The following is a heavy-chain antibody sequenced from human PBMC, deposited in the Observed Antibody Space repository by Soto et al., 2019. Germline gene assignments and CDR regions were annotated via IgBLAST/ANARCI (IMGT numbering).Heavy chain of an antibody. V-gene: IGHV1-69*13. D-gene: IGHD6-19*01. CDR3: ARDSSGRGWFDP. CDR1: GGTFSSYA. J-gene: IGHJ5*02. Sequence: ASVKVSCKASGGTFSSYAISWVRQAPGQGLEWMGGIIPIFGTANYAQKFQGRVTITADESTSTAYMELSSLRSEDTAVYYCARDSSGRGWFDPWCQGTLVTVSS. CDR2: IIPIFGTA.